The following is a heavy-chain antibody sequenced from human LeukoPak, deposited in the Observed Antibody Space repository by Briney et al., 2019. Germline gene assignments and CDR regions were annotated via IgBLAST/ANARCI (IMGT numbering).Heavy chain of an antibody. CDR1: GFTLSSYW. J-gene: IGHJ4*02. V-gene: IGHV3-74*01. CDR2: INSDGSST. D-gene: IGHD3-10*01. CDR3: AKDKVFGGELDY. Sequence: GGSLRLSCAAPGFTLSSYWMHWVRQAPGKGLVWVSRINSDGSSTSYADSVKGRFTISRDNAKNTLYLQMNSLRAEDTALYYCAKDKVFGGELDYWGQGTLVTVSS.